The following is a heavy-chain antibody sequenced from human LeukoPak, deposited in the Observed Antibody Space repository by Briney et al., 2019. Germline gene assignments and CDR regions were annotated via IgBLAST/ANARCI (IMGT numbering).Heavy chain of an antibody. CDR2: INPNSGDT. V-gene: IGHV1-2*02. D-gene: IGHD6-13*01. J-gene: IGHJ3*02. CDR3: ARGGIAAVGTFAFDI. CDR1: RYTFTGYY. Sequence: ASVKVSCKASRYTFTGYYMHWVRQAPGQGLEWMGWINPNSGDTNYAQKFQGGVTMTRDTSISTAYMELSSLRSDDTAVYYCARGGIAAVGTFAFDIWGQGTMVTVSS.